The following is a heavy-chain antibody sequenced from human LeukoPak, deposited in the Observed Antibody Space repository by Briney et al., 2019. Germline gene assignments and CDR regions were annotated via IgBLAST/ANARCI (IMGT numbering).Heavy chain of an antibody. CDR3: AKEYGIAAAGTHFDY. CDR2: IKQDGSEK. J-gene: IGHJ4*02. CDR1: GFTFSSYW. D-gene: IGHD6-13*01. V-gene: IGHV3-7*01. Sequence: RGSLRLSCAASGFTFSSYWMSWVRQAPGKGLEWVANIKQDGSEKYYVDSVKGRFTISRDNAKNSLYLQMNSLRAEDTAVYYCAKEYGIAAAGTHFDYWGQGTLVTVSS.